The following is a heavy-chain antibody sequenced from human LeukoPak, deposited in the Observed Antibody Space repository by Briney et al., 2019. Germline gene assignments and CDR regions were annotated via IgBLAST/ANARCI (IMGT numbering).Heavy chain of an antibody. CDR2: ISGSGGST. D-gene: IGHD1-14*01. Sequence: GGSLRLSCAASGFTFSSYAMTWVRQAPGKGLEWVSSISGSGGSTYYADSMKGRFTVSRDNSKNTLYLQMNSLRAEDTAVYYCARGGGGGNPFDYWGQGTLVTVSS. V-gene: IGHV3-23*01. CDR1: GFTFSSYA. CDR3: ARGGGGGNPFDY. J-gene: IGHJ4*02.